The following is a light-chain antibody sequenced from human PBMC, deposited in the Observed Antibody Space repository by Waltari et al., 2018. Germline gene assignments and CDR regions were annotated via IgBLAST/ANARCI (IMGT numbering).Light chain of an antibody. CDR1: SGDVGGYKY. J-gene: IGLJ2*01. V-gene: IGLV2-14*03. CDR3: SSYTSSSTLA. CDR2: DVS. Sequence: QSALTQPASVSGSPGQSITISCTGTSGDVGGYKYVSWYKQHPVKAPKLMIYDVSNRPSGVSDRFSGSKSGNTASLTISGLQAEDEADYYCSSYTSSSTLAFGGGTKLTVL.